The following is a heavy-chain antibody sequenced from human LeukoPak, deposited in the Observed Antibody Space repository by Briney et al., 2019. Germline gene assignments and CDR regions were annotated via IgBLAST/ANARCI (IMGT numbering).Heavy chain of an antibody. V-gene: IGHV3-30*14. D-gene: IGHD6-13*01. Sequence: GGSLRLSCAASGFTFSSYAMHWVRQAPGKGLEWVAVISYDGSNKYYADSVKGRFTISRDNSKNTLYLQMNSLRAEDTAVYYCASTQQQYYYYGMDVWGQGTTVTVSS. CDR1: GFTFSSYA. CDR2: ISYDGSNK. J-gene: IGHJ6*02. CDR3: ASTQQQYYYYGMDV.